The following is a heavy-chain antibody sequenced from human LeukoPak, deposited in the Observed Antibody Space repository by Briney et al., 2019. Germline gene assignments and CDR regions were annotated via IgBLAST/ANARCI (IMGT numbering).Heavy chain of an antibody. V-gene: IGHV1-2*02. D-gene: IGHD7-27*01. J-gene: IGHJ4*02. CDR2: INPNNGDT. CDR1: GYTFTDPY. CDR3: ARAKNWGYDY. Sequence: GASVKVSCKASGYTFTDPYIHWLRQAPGQGFEWMGWINPNNGDTNYAQRFQGRVTMTRDTSNTTTYMDLSRLTFDDTAVYYCARAKNWGYDYWGQGTLVTVSS.